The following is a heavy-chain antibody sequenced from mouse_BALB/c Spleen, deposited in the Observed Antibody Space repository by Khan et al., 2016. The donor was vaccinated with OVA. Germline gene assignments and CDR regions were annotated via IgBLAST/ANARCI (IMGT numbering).Heavy chain of an antibody. CDR1: GYTFTSYV. V-gene: IGHV1S136*01. CDR3: ARRDYFGSSSFAY. D-gene: IGHD1-1*01. Sequence: EVQLVETGPELVKPGASVKMSCKASGYTFTSYVMHWVKQKPGQGLEWIGYINPYNDGTKYNEKFKGKATLTSEKSSSTAYMELSSLTSEDSAVYCCARRDYFGSSSFAYWGQGTLVTVSA. CDR2: INPYNDGT. J-gene: IGHJ3*01.